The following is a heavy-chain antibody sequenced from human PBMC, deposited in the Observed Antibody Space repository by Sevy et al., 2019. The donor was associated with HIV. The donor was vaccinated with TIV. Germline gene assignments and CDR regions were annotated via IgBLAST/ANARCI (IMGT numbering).Heavy chain of an antibody. D-gene: IGHD1-20*01. CDR3: GRVGFNWNDVDY. J-gene: IGHJ4*02. V-gene: IGHV4-59*01. CDR1: GGSMNIYY. Sequence: SETLSPTCSVSGGSMNIYYWSWIRQPPGKRLEWIGFTYYSGTTNYNPSLKSRVTISIDTSKNQFSLKLSSVTAADTAVYYCGRVGFNWNDVDYWGQGILVTVSS. CDR2: TYYSGTT.